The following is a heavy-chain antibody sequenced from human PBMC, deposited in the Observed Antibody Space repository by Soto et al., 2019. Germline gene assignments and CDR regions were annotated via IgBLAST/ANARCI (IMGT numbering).Heavy chain of an antibody. CDR2: ISYDGSNT. J-gene: IGHJ5*02. V-gene: IGHV3-30-3*01. CDR1: GFTFSSYT. D-gene: IGHD4-17*01. Sequence: ESGGGVVQPGRSLRLSCAASGFTFSSYTMHWVRQAPGKGLEWVALISYDGSNTYYADSVKGRFPISRDNSKNTLYLQMNSLRAEDTAVYSCARSLSGDYAWFDPWGQGTLVTVSS. CDR3: ARSLSGDYAWFDP.